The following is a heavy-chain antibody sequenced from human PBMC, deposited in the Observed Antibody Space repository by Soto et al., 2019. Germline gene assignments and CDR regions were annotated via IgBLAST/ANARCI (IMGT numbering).Heavy chain of an antibody. CDR2: INHSGST. CDR3: ARDKITGLFDY. D-gene: IGHD2-8*02. J-gene: IGHJ4*02. V-gene: IGHV4-34*01. CDR1: GGSFSGYY. Sequence: QVQLQQWGAGLLKPSETLSLTCAVYGGSFSGYYWTWIRQPPGTGLEWIGEINHSGSTNYNPSLKNRVTIPVDTSKNQFSLKLTSGNAADTAVYYCARDKITGLFDYWGQGTLVTVSS.